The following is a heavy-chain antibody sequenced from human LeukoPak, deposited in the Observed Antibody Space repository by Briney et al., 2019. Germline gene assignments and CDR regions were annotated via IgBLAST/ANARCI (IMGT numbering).Heavy chain of an antibody. V-gene: IGHV4-38-2*02. CDR3: ATLAATAPRYFDY. CDR1: GYSISSVYY. D-gene: IGHD6-13*01. J-gene: IGHJ4*02. Sequence: SETLSLTCIVSGYSISSVYYWGWIRQPPGKGLEWIGSIYRSGSTYYKPSLKSRITISVDTSKNQFSLKLTSVTAADTAVYYCATLAATAPRYFDYWGQGALVTVSS. CDR2: IYRSGST.